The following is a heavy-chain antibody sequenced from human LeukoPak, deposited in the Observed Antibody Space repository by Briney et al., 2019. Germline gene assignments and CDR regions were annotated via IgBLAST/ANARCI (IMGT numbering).Heavy chain of an antibody. CDR1: GFTYSSYA. J-gene: IGHJ3*02. D-gene: IGHD5-18*01. Sequence: AGSLRLSCAASGFTYSSYAMHWVRQAPGKGLEWVAVISYDGSNKYYADSMKGRFTISRDNSKNTLYLQMNSLRAEDTAVYYCARVRRLRDDAFDIWGQGTMVTVSS. V-gene: IGHV3-30*04. CDR2: ISYDGSNK. CDR3: ARVRRLRDDAFDI.